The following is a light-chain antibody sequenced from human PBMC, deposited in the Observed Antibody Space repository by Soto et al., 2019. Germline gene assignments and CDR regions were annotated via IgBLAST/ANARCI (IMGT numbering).Light chain of an antibody. CDR3: QQTSAFPRT. Sequence: DLQMTQSPSSVSASVVDRLTITFRASRDISNSLAWYQQTPGKAPKLLLRGASSLHRGVPSRFSGGGAGTEFTLTISSLQPEDFATYYCQQTSAFPRTFGQGTRLEIK. V-gene: IGKV1-12*01. J-gene: IGKJ5*01. CDR2: GAS. CDR1: RDISNS.